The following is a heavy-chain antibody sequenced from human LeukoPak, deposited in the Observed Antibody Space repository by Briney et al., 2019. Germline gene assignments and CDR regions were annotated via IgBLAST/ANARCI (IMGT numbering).Heavy chain of an antibody. V-gene: IGHV1-8*01. Sequence: GASVKVSCKASGYTFTSYDINWVRQATGQGLEWMGWMNPNSGNTGYAQKFQGRVTMTRNTSLSTAYMELSSLRSEDTAVYYCARNRRSARYSSGWYGYWGQGTLVTVSS. J-gene: IGHJ4*02. CDR1: GYTFTSYD. CDR2: MNPNSGNT. D-gene: IGHD6-19*01. CDR3: ARNRRSARYSSGWYGY.